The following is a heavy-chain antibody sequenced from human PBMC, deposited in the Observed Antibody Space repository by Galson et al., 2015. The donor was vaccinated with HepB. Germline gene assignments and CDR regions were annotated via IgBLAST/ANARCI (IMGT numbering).Heavy chain of an antibody. D-gene: IGHD3-10*01. CDR2: IYPGDSDT. CDR1: GYSFTSYW. Sequence: QSGAEVKKPGESLKISCKGSGYSFTSYWIGWVRQMPGKGLEWMGIIYPGDSDTRYSPSFQGQVTISADKSISTAYLQWSGLKASDTAMYYCARSGYYYGSGMRWDILTGRDAFDIWGQGTMVTVSS. J-gene: IGHJ3*02. V-gene: IGHV5-51*03. CDR3: ARSGYYYGSGMRWDILTGRDAFDI.